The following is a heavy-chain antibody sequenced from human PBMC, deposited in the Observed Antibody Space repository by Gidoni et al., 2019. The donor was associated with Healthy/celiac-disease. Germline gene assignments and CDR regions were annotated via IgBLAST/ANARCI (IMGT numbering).Heavy chain of an antibody. Sequence: QVQLVESGGGVVQPGRSLRLSCAASGFTFSSYGMHWVRQAPGKGLEWVAVISYDGSNKYYADSVKGRFTISRDNSKNTLYLQMNSLRAEDTAVYYCAKDYYDILTGYLSANDYWGQGTLVTVSS. CDR1: GFTFSSYG. CDR2: ISYDGSNK. J-gene: IGHJ4*02. D-gene: IGHD3-9*01. V-gene: IGHV3-30*18. CDR3: AKDYYDILTGYLSANDY.